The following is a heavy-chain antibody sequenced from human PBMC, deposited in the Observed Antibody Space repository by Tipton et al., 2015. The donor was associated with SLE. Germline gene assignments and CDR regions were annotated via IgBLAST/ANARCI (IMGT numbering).Heavy chain of an antibody. D-gene: IGHD3-10*01. CDR3: AGGFYYGSGTFSDFEY. V-gene: IGHV4-4*02. CDR2: IHHRGST. J-gene: IGHJ4*02. Sequence: GSLRLSCAASGASITSSDWWSWVRQPPGKGLEYIGEIHHRGSTNYKSSLRGRVTISVDKSKSQFSLKLSSVTAADTAVYYCAGGFYYGSGTFSDFEYWGQGTLATVSS. CDR1: GASITSSDW.